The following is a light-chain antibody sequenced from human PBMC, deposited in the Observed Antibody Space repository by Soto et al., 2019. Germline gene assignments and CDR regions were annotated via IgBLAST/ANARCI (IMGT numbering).Light chain of an antibody. Sequence: EIVLPQSPGTLSLSPGERATLSCRASQSVSSSYLAWYQQKPGQAPRLLIYGASSRATGIPDRFSGSGSGTDFTLTISRLEPEDFAVYFCQHYGNSPPFTFGQGTKVEIK. CDR2: GAS. V-gene: IGKV3-20*01. J-gene: IGKJ2*01. CDR1: QSVSSSY. CDR3: QHYGNSPPFT.